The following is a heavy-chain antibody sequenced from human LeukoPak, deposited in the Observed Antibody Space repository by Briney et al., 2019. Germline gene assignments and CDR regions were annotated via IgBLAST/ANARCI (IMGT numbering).Heavy chain of an antibody. J-gene: IGHJ3*02. CDR2: INHSGST. D-gene: IGHD2-2*01. V-gene: IGHV4-34*01. Sequence: SETLSLTCAVYGGSFGGYYWSWIRQPPGKGLEWIGEINHSGSTNYNPSLKSRVTISVDTSKNQFSLKLSSVTAADTAVYYCARVGYCSSTSCPPDIWGQGTMVTVSS. CDR3: ARVGYCSSTSCPPDI. CDR1: GGSFGGYY.